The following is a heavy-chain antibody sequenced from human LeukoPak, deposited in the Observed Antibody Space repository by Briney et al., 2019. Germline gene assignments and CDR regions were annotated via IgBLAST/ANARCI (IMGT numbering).Heavy chain of an antibody. D-gene: IGHD6-19*01. CDR3: ARGPAVAGSVDY. CDR2: IYSGGST. CDR1: GFTVSSNY. V-gene: IGHV3-53*01. J-gene: IGHJ4*02. Sequence: GGSLRLSCAASGFTVSSNYMSWVRQAPGKGLEWVSVIYSGGSTYYADSVEGRFTISRDNSKNTLYLQMNSLRAEDTAVYYCARGPAVAGSVDYWGQGTLVTVSS.